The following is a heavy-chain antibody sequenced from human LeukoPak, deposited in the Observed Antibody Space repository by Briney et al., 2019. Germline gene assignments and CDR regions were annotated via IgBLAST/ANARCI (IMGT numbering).Heavy chain of an antibody. J-gene: IGHJ6*02. CDR1: GFTFSSYI. CDR2: ISGSGGST. Sequence: GGSLRLSCEASGFTFSSYIMTWVRQAPGKGLEWVSAISGSGGSTYYADSVKGRFTISRDNSKNTLYLQMNSLRAEDTAVYYCAKDSSDDSGSYIGMDVWGQGTTVTVSS. D-gene: IGHD3-10*01. CDR3: AKDSSDDSGSYIGMDV. V-gene: IGHV3-23*01.